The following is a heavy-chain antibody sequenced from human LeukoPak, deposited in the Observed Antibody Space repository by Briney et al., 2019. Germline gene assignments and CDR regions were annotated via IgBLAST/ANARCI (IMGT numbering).Heavy chain of an antibody. V-gene: IGHV1-24*01. Sequence: ASVKVSCKVSGYTLTELSMHWVRQAPGKGLEWMGGFDPEDGETIYAQKFQGRVTMTEDTSTDTAYMELSSLRSEDTAVYYCARAHWPYSSGWYYFDYWGQGTLVTVSS. J-gene: IGHJ4*02. CDR2: FDPEDGET. D-gene: IGHD6-19*01. CDR1: GYTLTELS. CDR3: ARAHWPYSSGWYYFDY.